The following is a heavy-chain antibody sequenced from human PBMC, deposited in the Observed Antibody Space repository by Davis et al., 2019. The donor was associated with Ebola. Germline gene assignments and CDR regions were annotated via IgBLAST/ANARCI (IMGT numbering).Heavy chain of an antibody. V-gene: IGHV3-33*08. CDR2: IWYDGSNK. D-gene: IGHD6-19*01. CDR3: ARNIAVAGIVAFDI. J-gene: IGHJ3*02. Sequence: GESLKISCAASGFTFSSYGMHWVRQALGKGLEWVAVIWYDGSNKYYADSVKGRFTISRDNSKNTLYLQMNSLRAEDTAVYYCARNIAVAGIVAFDIWGQGTMVTVSS. CDR1: GFTFSSYG.